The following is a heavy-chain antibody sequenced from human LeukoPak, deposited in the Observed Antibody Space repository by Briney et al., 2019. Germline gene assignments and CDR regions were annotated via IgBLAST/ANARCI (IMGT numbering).Heavy chain of an antibody. V-gene: IGHV4-59*01. J-gene: IGHJ4*02. CDR2: VYYSGST. Sequence: SETLFLTCTVSGGSISSYYWSWIRQPPEKGLEWIGYVYYSGSTNYNPSLKSRVYISVDTSKNQFSLKLRSVTAADTAVYYCSRESGAFSPFGYWGQGTLVTVTS. CDR3: SRESGAFSPFGY. D-gene: IGHD1-26*01. CDR1: GGSISSYY.